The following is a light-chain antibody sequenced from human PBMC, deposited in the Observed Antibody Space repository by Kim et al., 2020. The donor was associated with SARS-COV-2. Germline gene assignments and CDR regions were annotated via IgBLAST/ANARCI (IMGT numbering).Light chain of an antibody. CDR2: HVT. J-gene: IGLJ1*01. CDR3: CSFAGSYTFYV. CDR1: SSDVGGYNY. Sequence: QSVTISCTGTSSDVGGYNYVSWYQQHPGKTPKLMIYHVTTRPSGVPDRFSGSKSGNTASLTISGLQAEDEADYYCCSFAGSYTFYVFGSGTKVTVL. V-gene: IGLV2-11*01.